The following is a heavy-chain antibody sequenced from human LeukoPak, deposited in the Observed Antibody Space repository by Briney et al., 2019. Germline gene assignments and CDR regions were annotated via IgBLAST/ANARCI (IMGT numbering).Heavy chain of an antibody. CDR3: ARDYGITMAGTGY. J-gene: IGHJ4*02. CDR1: GYTFTIYG. D-gene: IGHD6-19*01. CDR2: ISGYNGNT. Sequence: ASVKVSCKPSGYTFTIYGISWVRQAPGQGLEWMGWISGYNGNTNYAQKVQGRVTMTTDTSTSTAYMELRSLRSDDTAVYYCARDYGITMAGTGYWGQGTPVTVSS. V-gene: IGHV1-18*04.